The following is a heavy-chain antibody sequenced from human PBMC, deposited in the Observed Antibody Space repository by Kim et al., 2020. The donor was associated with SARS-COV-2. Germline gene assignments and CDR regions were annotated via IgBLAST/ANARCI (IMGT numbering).Heavy chain of an antibody. V-gene: IGHV1-3*01. CDR2: INAGNGNT. Sequence: ASVKVSCKTSGYTFISYAVHWVRQAPGQRLEWMGWINAGNGNTYHSQKFQGRVTITRDTSTTTAYMELSSLTSEDTAVYYCARNIVGTIEFDYWGQGTLV. D-gene: IGHD5-12*01. CDR3: ARNIVGTIEFDY. J-gene: IGHJ4*02. CDR1: GYTFISYA.